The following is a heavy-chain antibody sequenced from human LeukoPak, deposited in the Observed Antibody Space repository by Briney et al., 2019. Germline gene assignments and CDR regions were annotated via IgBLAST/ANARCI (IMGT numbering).Heavy chain of an antibody. Sequence: GGSLRLSCAASGFTFSSYGIHWVRQAPGKGLEWVAFIWYDGSNKYYADSAKGRFTISRDNSKNTLYLQMNSLRTEDTAVYYCAKDEEGGVDYWGQGTLVTVSS. CDR2: IWYDGSNK. V-gene: IGHV3-30*02. CDR1: GFTFSSYG. D-gene: IGHD3-10*01. J-gene: IGHJ4*02. CDR3: AKDEEGGVDY.